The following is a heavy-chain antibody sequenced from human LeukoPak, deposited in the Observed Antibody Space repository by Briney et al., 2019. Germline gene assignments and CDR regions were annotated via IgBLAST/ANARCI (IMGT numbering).Heavy chain of an antibody. V-gene: IGHV1-18*04. CDR1: GYSFTSHH. Sequence: ASVKVSCKASGYSFTSHHMHWVRQAPGQGLEWMGWISAYNGNTNYAQKLQGRVTMTTDTSTSTAYMELRSLRSDDTAVYYCARDLGWNYGVYYFDYWGQGTLVTVSS. CDR3: ARDLGWNYGVYYFDY. CDR2: ISAYNGNT. D-gene: IGHD1-7*01. J-gene: IGHJ4*02.